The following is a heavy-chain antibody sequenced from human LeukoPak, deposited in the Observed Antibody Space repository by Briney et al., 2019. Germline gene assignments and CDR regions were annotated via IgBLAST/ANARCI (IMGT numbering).Heavy chain of an antibody. V-gene: IGHV3-23*01. J-gene: IGHJ4*02. CDR2: LRGNDDA. Sequence: PGGSLRLSCVASGFTFSSYAMSWDRETPARGLEWVSSLRGNDDAFYADSVKGRFTLSRDESRNTVYLQLNKLRVEDTAIYYCAKASWVSTADAVLWGQGTVVTVSS. CDR1: GFTFSSYA. D-gene: IGHD3-16*01. CDR3: AKASWVSTADAVL.